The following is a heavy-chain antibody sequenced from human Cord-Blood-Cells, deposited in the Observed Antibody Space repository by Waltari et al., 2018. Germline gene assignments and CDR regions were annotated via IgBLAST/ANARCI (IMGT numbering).Heavy chain of an antibody. Sequence: QVQLQQWGAGLLKPSETLSLTCVVYGGFFSGYYWSWIRQPPGKGLEWIGEINHSGSTNYNPSLKSRVTISVDTSKNQFSLKLSSVTAADTAVYYCARGRGYMVRGVIGFDYWGQGTLVTVSS. CDR3: ARGRGYMVRGVIGFDY. J-gene: IGHJ4*02. D-gene: IGHD3-10*01. CDR1: GGFFSGYY. CDR2: INHSGST. V-gene: IGHV4-34*02.